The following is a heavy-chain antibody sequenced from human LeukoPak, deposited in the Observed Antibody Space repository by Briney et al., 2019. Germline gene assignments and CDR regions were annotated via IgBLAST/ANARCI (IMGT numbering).Heavy chain of an antibody. CDR1: GGSISSSVYY. Sequence: SETLSLTCTVSGGSISSSVYYWGWIRQPPGKGLEWIANIYYSGSSYYNPSLKSRVTVSVDTSKNQFSLKLSSVTAADTAVYYCARISGAASDYWGQGTLATVSS. J-gene: IGHJ4*02. CDR3: ARISGAASDY. D-gene: IGHD2-15*01. V-gene: IGHV4-39*07. CDR2: IYYSGSS.